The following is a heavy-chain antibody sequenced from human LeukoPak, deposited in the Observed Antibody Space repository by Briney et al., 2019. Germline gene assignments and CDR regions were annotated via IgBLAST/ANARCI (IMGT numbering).Heavy chain of an antibody. Sequence: GGSLRLSCAASGFTFSSYWMSWVRQAPGKGLEWVANIKQDGSEKYYVDSVKGRSTISRDNAKNSLYLQMNSLRAEDTAVYYCARDEGYYYDSSGYYLFDYWGQGTLVTVSS. CDR2: IKQDGSEK. V-gene: IGHV3-7*01. CDR1: GFTFSSYW. D-gene: IGHD3-22*01. CDR3: ARDEGYYYDSSGYYLFDY. J-gene: IGHJ4*02.